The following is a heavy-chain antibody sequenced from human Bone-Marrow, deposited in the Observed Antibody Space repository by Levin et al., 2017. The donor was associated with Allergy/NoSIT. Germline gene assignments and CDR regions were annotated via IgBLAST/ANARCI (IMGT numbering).Heavy chain of an antibody. CDR3: TRGGKNSSWPREGFDS. J-gene: IGHJ4*02. V-gene: IGHV4-61*01. CDR2: FYYSGST. CDR1: GDSVISTNSY. D-gene: IGHD6-13*01. Sequence: PSETLSLTCNVSGDSVISTNSYWSWFRQPPGKGLEWIGFFYYSGSTNYNPSLKSRVTISADTSKNQISLNLRFVTAADTAFYYCTRGGKNSSWPREGFDSWGQGTLVTVSS.